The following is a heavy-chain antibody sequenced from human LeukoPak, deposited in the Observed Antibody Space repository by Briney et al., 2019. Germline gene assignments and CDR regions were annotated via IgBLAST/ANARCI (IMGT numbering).Heavy chain of an antibody. Sequence: MPSETLSLTCAVYGGSFSGYYWSWIRQPPGKGLEWIGEINHRGSTNYNPSLKSRVTISVDTSKNQFSLKLSSVTAADTAVYYCAREVAAARGSFDYWGQGTLVTVSS. V-gene: IGHV4-34*01. CDR1: GGSFSGYY. CDR2: INHRGST. CDR3: AREVAAARGSFDY. J-gene: IGHJ4*02. D-gene: IGHD6-13*01.